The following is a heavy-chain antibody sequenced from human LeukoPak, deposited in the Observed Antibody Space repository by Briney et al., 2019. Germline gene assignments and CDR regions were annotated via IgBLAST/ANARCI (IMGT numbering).Heavy chain of an antibody. Sequence: PGGSLRLSCTASGFTFSNYAMSWVRQAPGKGLEWVSTISGSDGSTYYADSVKGRFTISRDNSKNSMYLQMNRLRVEGTAIYYCAKGRGYCTGGSCYSDYWGQGTLVTVSS. CDR1: GFTFSNYA. D-gene: IGHD2-15*01. V-gene: IGHV3-23*01. J-gene: IGHJ4*02. CDR3: AKGRGYCTGGSCYSDY. CDR2: ISGSDGST.